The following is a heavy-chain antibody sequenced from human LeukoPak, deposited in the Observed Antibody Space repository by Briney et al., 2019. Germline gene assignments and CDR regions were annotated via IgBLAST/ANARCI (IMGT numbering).Heavy chain of an antibody. D-gene: IGHD6-19*01. CDR1: GYTFTSHG. Sequence: ASVKVSCKASGYTFTSHGISWVRQAPGQGLEWMGWISAYNGNTNYAQNLRGRVTLTTDTSTTTAYMEMRSLTSDDSAVYYCARPVVGSGYDAFDIWGQGTMVTVSS. CDR2: ISAYNGNT. V-gene: IGHV1-18*01. J-gene: IGHJ3*02. CDR3: ARPVVGSGYDAFDI.